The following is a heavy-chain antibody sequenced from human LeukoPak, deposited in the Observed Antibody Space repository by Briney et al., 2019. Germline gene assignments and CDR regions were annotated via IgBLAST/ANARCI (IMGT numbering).Heavy chain of an antibody. D-gene: IGHD2-2*01. CDR1: GYTFTGYY. CDR2: INPNSGGT. CDR3: ARILIPAAMEYYFDY. V-gene: IGHV1-2*02. J-gene: IGHJ4*02. Sequence: ASVKVSCKASGYTFTGYYMHWVRQAPGQGLEWMGWINPNSGGTNYAQKFQGRVTMTRDTSISTVYMELSRLRSDDPAVYYCARILIPAAMEYYFDYWGQGTLVTVSS.